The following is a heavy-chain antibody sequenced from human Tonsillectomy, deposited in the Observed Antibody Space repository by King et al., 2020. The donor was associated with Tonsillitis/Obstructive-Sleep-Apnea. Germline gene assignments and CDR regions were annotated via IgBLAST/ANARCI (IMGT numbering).Heavy chain of an antibody. CDR3: ARKYYDILTGYYEGDYFDY. CDR2: IYSGGST. CDR1: GFTVSSNY. Sequence: VQLVESGGGLIQPGGSLRLSCAASGFTVSSNYMSWVRQAPGKGLEWVSVIYSGGSTYYAESVKGRFTISRDNSKNTLYLQMNSLRAEDTAVYYCARKYYDILTGYYEGDYFDYWGQGTLVTVSS. V-gene: IGHV3-53*01. J-gene: IGHJ4*02. D-gene: IGHD3-9*01.